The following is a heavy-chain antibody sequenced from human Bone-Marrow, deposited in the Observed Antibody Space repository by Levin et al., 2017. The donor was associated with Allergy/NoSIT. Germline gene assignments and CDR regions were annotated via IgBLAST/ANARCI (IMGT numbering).Heavy chain of an antibody. Sequence: GASVKVSCKASGYTFTDFYIHWVRQAPGQGLQWMGWINPNSGDTSFDQKFQGRVTLTRDTSSSTATMELSSLTPDDTAVYYCAREGLAVTEDTGDYYYAFDHWGQGGRVTVSS. CDR3: AREGLAVTEDTGDYYYAFDH. CDR1: GYTFTDFY. D-gene: IGHD3-9*01. V-gene: IGHV1-2*02. J-gene: IGHJ4*02. CDR2: INPNSGDT.